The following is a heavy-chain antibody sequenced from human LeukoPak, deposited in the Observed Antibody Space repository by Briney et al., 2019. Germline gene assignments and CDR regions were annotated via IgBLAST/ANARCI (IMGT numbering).Heavy chain of an antibody. Sequence: ASVKVSCKASGYTFTGYWIHWVRQAPGQGPEWLGWINTVSGATRYAQNFQGRVTMTRDTSISTAYMELSSLRSDDTAIYYCARGPSFGGYDCWGQGTLVTVSS. V-gene: IGHV1-2*02. CDR3: ARGPSFGGYDC. CDR2: INTVSGAT. D-gene: IGHD5-12*01. J-gene: IGHJ4*02. CDR1: GYTFTGYW.